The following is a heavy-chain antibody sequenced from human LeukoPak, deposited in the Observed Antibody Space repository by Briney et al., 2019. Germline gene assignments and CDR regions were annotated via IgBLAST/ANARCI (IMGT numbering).Heavy chain of an antibody. CDR2: INNDGSST. J-gene: IGHJ6*03. D-gene: IGHD1-1*01. CDR1: GFTFSSYW. V-gene: IGHV3-74*01. CDR3: AKNRGGTYKYYMDV. Sequence: GGSLRLSCAASGFTFSSYWMHWVRQGPGKGLVWVSHINNDGSSTTYAASVKGRFTISRDNSKNTVYLQMGSLRAEDTAVYYCAKNRGGTYKYYMDVWGNGTTVTVSS.